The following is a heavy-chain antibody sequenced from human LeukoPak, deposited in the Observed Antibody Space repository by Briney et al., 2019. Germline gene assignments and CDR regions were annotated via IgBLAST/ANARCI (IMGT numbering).Heavy chain of an antibody. V-gene: IGHV3-7*01. Sequence: QPGGSLRLSCAASGFTFCTYWMSWVRQAPGKGLEWVANINGDGSEKYFAGSVKGRFTISRDNARNSLFLQMNSLRAEDTAVYYCARARYCSSGNCYKDYWGQGSLVTVSS. J-gene: IGHJ4*02. CDR1: GFTFCTYW. CDR3: ARARYCSSGNCYKDY. D-gene: IGHD2-15*01. CDR2: INGDGSEK.